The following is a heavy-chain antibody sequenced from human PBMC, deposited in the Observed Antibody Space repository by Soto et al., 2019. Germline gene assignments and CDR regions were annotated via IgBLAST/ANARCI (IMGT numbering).Heavy chain of an antibody. CDR2: SHQSGIT. CDR1: GYAISNGYY. Sequence: SETLSLTCAVSGYAISNGYYWGCVRQPPGKGLEWIGDSHQSGITHHSPSLKGRVITSMLTSKNQFSLDLISVTAADTAVYYCVRTVAVAGTNVPDYFDHWGQGIQVTVSS. J-gene: IGHJ4*02. V-gene: IGHV4-38-2*01. D-gene: IGHD6-19*01. CDR3: VRTVAVAGTNVPDYFDH.